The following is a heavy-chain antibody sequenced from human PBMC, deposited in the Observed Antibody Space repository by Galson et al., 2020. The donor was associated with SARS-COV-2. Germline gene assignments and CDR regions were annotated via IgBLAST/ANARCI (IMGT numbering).Heavy chain of an antibody. CDR2: INAGNGNT. V-gene: IGHV1-3*01. Sequence: ASVKVSCNASGYTFTSYAMHWVRQDPGQRLEWMGWINAGNGNTKYSQKFQGRVTITRDTSASTAYMELSSLKSEDTAVYYCAREDYYYDSSGYLPNYYYMDGWGKGTTVTVSS. D-gene: IGHD3-22*01. CDR3: AREDYYYDSSGYLPNYYYMDG. J-gene: IGHJ6*03. CDR1: GYTFTSYA.